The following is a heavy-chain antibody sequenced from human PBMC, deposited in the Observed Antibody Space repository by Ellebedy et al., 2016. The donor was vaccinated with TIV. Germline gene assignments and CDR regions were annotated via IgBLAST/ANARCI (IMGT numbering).Heavy chain of an antibody. V-gene: IGHV4-59*08. J-gene: IGHJ3*02. CDR1: GGSISTYY. CDR2: IYYSGST. CDR3: ARRNRITMVRGVPYDAFDI. Sequence: MPSETLSLTCTVSGGSISTYYWSWIRQPPGRGLEWIGYIYYSGSTKYNPSLKSRVTISVDTSKNQVSLRLSSVTAADTAVYYCARRNRITMVRGVPYDAFDIWGQGTMVTVSS. D-gene: IGHD3-10*01.